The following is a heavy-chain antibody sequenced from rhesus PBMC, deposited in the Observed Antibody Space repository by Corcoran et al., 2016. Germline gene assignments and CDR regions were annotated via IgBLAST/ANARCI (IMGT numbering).Heavy chain of an antibody. D-gene: IGHD6-25*01. CDR3: ARGVAAAGQYYFDY. CDR2: INTGWGST. CDR1: GFTFGSYY. J-gene: IGHJ4*01. V-gene: IGHV3-8*01. Sequence: EVQLVESGGGLVKPGGSLRLSCKGSGFTFGSYYMYWVRPDPGKVLECVSVINTGWGSTWYTDSVKGRFTISKENAKNTLYLQMDSLRAEDTAVYYCARGVAAAGQYYFDYWGQGVLVTVSS.